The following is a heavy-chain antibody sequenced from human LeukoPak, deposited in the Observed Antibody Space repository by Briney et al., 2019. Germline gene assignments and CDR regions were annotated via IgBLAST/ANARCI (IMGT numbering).Heavy chain of an antibody. CDR1: GFTFSSYA. J-gene: IGHJ4*02. Sequence: GGSLRFSCAASGFTFSSYAMSWVCQAPGKGLEWVSAISGSGGSTYYADSVKGRFTISRDNSKNTLYLQMNSLRAEDTAVYYCAKEYYYDPIALFDYWGQGTLVTVSS. V-gene: IGHV3-23*01. CDR2: ISGSGGST. D-gene: IGHD3-22*01. CDR3: AKEYYYDPIALFDY.